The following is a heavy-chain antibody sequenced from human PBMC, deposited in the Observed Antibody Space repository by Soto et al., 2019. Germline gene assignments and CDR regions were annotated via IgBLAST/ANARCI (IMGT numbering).Heavy chain of an antibody. CDR1: GGSIYTYS. D-gene: IGHD1-26*01. V-gene: IGHV4-4*07. CDR3: ATRVGANDY. CDR2: IYSSGSA. J-gene: IGHJ4*02. Sequence: SETLSLTCTVSGGSIYTYSWTWLRQPAGKGLEWIGHIYSSGSANYSPSLKSRVSMSVDTSKNQFSLKLNSVTAADTAVYYCATRVGANDYWGQGALVTVSS.